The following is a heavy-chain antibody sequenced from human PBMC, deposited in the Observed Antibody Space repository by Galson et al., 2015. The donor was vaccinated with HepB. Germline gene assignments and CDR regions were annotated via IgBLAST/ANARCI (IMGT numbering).Heavy chain of an antibody. CDR1: GGSISSDGYS. Sequence: LSLTCAVSGGSISSDGYSWSWIRQPPGKGLEWVGYIYHSGSTYYNPSLKSRVAISVDRSKNQFSLKLSSVTAADTAIYYCAGGSSYGYTFYYYYGVDVWGQGTTVTVSS. CDR2: IYHSGST. D-gene: IGHD5-18*01. CDR3: AGGSSYGYTFYYYYGVDV. J-gene: IGHJ6*02. V-gene: IGHV4-30-2*01.